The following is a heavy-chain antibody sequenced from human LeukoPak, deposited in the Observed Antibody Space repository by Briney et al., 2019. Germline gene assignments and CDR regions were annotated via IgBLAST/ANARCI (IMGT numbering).Heavy chain of an antibody. CDR3: ARDHQGYYDSSGLGY. D-gene: IGHD3-22*01. CDR2: INPNSGGT. Sequence: ASVKVSCKASGYTFTGYYMHWVRQAPGQGLEWMGWINPNSGGTNYAQKFQGRVTMTRDTSISTAYMELSRLRSDDTAAYYCARDHQGYYDSSGLGYWGQGTLVTVSS. V-gene: IGHV1-2*02. CDR1: GYTFTGYY. J-gene: IGHJ4*02.